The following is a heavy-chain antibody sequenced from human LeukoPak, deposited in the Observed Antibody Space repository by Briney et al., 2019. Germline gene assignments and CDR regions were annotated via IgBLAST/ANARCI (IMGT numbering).Heavy chain of an antibody. D-gene: IGHD6-13*01. V-gene: IGHV4-4*07. CDR3: AGGVYAAAVNANDY. J-gene: IGHJ4*02. CDR2: IYTSGST. Sequence: SETLSLTCTVSGGSISSYYWSWIRQPAGKGLEWIGRIYTSGSTNYNPSLKSRVTMSVDTSKNQFSLKLSSVTAADTAVYYCAGGVYAAAVNANDYWGQGTLVTVSS. CDR1: GGSISSYY.